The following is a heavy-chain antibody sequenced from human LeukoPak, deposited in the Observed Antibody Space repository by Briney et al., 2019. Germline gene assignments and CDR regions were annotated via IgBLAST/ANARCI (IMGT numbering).Heavy chain of an antibody. CDR2: ISSSGSII. CDR3: ARDHYYDSPRRWIDY. D-gene: IGHD3-22*01. CDR1: GFTFSDYY. Sequence: GGSLRLSCAASGFTFSDYYMSWIRQAPGKGLEWVSYISSSGSIIYYADSVKGRFTISRDNAKNSLYLQMNSLRPEDTAVYFCARDHYYDSPRRWIDYWGQGALVTVSS. J-gene: IGHJ4*02. V-gene: IGHV3-11*04.